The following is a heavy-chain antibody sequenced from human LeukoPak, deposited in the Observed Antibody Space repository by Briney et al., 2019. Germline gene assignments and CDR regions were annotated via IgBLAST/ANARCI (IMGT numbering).Heavy chain of an antibody. V-gene: IGHV3-30*02. CDR2: IRYDGSNK. CDR1: GFTFSSYG. Sequence: GGSLRLSCAASGFTFSSYGMHWVRQAPGKGLEWVAFIRYDGSNKYYADSVKGRFTISRDNSKNTLYLQMNSLRAEDTAVYYCANPDYGDYVPKYWGQGTLVTVSS. CDR3: ANPDYGDYVPKY. D-gene: IGHD4-17*01. J-gene: IGHJ4*02.